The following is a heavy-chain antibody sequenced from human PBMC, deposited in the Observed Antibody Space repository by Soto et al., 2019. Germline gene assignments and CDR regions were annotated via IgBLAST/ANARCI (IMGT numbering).Heavy chain of an antibody. D-gene: IGHD2-15*01. J-gene: IGHJ6*02. CDR3: ARDSSHIVVVVAARLRYYYYGMDV. V-gene: IGHV1-69*13. Sequence: ASVKVSCKASGGTFSSYAISWVRQAPGQGLEWMGGIIPIFGTANYAQKFQGRVTITADESTSTAYMELSSLRSEDRAVYYCARDSSHIVVVVAARLRYYYYGMDVWGQGTTVTVSS. CDR2: IIPIFGTA. CDR1: GGTFSSYA.